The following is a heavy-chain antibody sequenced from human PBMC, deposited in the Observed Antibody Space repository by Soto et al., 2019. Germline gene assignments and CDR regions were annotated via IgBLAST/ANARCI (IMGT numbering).Heavy chain of an antibody. CDR2: ISSSSSTI. D-gene: IGHD3-3*01. Sequence: GGSLRLSCAASGFTFSSYSMNWVRQAPGKGLEWVSYISSSSSTIYYADSVKGRFTISRDNAKNSLYLQMNSLRDEDTAVYYCARGTYYDFWSGSLDAFDIWGQGTMVTVSS. V-gene: IGHV3-48*02. J-gene: IGHJ3*02. CDR1: GFTFSSYS. CDR3: ARGTYYDFWSGSLDAFDI.